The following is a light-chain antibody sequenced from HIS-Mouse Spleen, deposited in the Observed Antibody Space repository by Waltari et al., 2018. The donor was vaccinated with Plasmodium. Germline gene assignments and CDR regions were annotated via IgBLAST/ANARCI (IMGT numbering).Light chain of an antibody. CDR2: EDS. Sequence: SYELTQPPSVSVSPGQTARITCPGDALPKKYASWYQQKSGQAPVLVKYEDSKRPAGIHGRISGSSLGEMDTWTISGAQVEDEADYYCYSTDSSGNHRVFGGGTKLTVL. J-gene: IGLJ3*02. V-gene: IGLV3-10*01. CDR3: YSTDSSGNHRV. CDR1: ALPKKY.